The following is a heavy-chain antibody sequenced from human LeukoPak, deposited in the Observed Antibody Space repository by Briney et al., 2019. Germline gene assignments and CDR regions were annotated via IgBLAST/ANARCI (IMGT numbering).Heavy chain of an antibody. Sequence: GASVKVSCKASGYTFTSYGISWVRQAPGQGLEWMGWISAYNGNTNYAQKLQGRVTMTTDTSTSTAYMELRSLRSDDTAVYYCARVVGSGLDYYYYYYMDVWGKGTTVTISS. V-gene: IGHV1-18*01. CDR3: ARVVGSGLDYYYYYYMDV. J-gene: IGHJ6*03. CDR1: GYTFTSYG. D-gene: IGHD3/OR15-3a*01. CDR2: ISAYNGNT.